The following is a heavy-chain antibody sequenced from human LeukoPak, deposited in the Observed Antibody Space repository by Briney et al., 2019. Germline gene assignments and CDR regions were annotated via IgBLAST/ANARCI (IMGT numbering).Heavy chain of an antibody. V-gene: IGHV4-39*01. CDR2: IYYSGST. D-gene: IGHD5-18*01. J-gene: IGHJ4*02. Sequence: SETLSLTCTVSGGSISSSSYYWVWIRQPPGKGLEWIGSIYYSGSTYYNPSLKSRVTISVDTSKNQFSLKLSSVTAADTAVYYCARLGYSYGYQFDYWGQGTLVTVSS. CDR1: GGSISSSSYY. CDR3: ARLGYSYGYQFDY.